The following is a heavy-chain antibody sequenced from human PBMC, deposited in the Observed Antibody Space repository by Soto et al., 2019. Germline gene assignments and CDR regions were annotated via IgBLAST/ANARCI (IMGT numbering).Heavy chain of an antibody. Sequence: EVQLLESGGGLVQPGGSLRLSCAASGFTFSSYALSWVRQAPGKGPEWVSGIGGSVGSTYYADSVKGRFTISRDNSKSTLYLQMNSLRAEDTAVYYGATRGTGWGQGTLVTVPS. CDR3: ATRGTG. V-gene: IGHV3-23*01. D-gene: IGHD1-1*01. J-gene: IGHJ4*02. CDR2: IGGSVGST. CDR1: GFTFSSYA.